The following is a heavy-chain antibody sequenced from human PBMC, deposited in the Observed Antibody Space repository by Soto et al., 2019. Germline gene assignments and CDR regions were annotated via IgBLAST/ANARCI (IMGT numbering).Heavy chain of an antibody. D-gene: IGHD2-15*01. CDR2: IIPIFGTA. V-gene: IGHV1-69*12. CDR1: GGTFSSYA. Sequence: QVQLVQSGAEVKKPGSSVKVSCKASGGTFSSYAISWVRQAPGQGLEWMGGIIPIFGTANYAQKFQGRVTITADESXRXXYMELSSLRSEDTAVYYCARVVTVVKSFHYWYFDLWGRGTLVTVSS. CDR3: ARVVTVVKSFHYWYFDL. J-gene: IGHJ2*01.